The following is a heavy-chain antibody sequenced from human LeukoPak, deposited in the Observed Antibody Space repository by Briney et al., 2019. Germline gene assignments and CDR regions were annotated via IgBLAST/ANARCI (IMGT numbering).Heavy chain of an antibody. D-gene: IGHD1-1*01. V-gene: IGHV3-33*01. CDR2: IWYDGSNK. J-gene: IGHJ4*02. Sequence: QTGRSLRLSCAASGFTFSSYGMHWVRQAPGKGLEWVAVIWYDGSNKYYADSVKGRFTISRDDSKNTLYLQMTSLNSEDTAVYYCVADVPGWNPMGFDFWGQGTLVTVSS. CDR1: GFTFSSYG. CDR3: VADVPGWNPMGFDF.